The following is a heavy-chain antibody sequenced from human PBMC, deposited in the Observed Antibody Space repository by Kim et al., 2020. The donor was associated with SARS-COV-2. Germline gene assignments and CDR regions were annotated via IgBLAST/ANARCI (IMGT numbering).Heavy chain of an antibody. CDR3: ANPDVDTAMVVGY. Sequence: SETLSLTCTVYGGSISSSSYYWVWIRQPPGKGLEWIGNIYDRGSTYYNPTLKIPVTMSVDTSKNHLSLKLTSVTAADTALCYCANPDVDTAMVVGYGGQG. CDR1: GGSISSSSYY. D-gene: IGHD5-18*01. V-gene: IGHV4-39*02. J-gene: IGHJ4*02. CDR2: IYDRGST.